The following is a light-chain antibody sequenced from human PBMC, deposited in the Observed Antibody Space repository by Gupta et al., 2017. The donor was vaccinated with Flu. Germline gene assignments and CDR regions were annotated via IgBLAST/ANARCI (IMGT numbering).Light chain of an antibody. CDR2: KDS. J-gene: IGLJ1*01. CDR1: ALPQQY. V-gene: IGLV3-25*02. Sequence: SYDLTQPPSVSVSPGQAARITCAGDALPQQYAYWYQQKPGQAPVLLIYKDSERPSGIPKRFSGSSSGTTVTLTISGVQAEDEADYYCQSADSSGTYYVFGTGTKVTVL. CDR3: QSADSSGTYYV.